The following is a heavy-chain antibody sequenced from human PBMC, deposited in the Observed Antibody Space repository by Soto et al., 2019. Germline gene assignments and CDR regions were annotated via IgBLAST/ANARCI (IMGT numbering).Heavy chain of an antibody. CDR2: IYYSGST. CDR3: ARDHYYYDSSGYPLNWFDP. Sequence: PSETLSLTCTVSVGSVSSGSYYWSWIRQPPGKGLEWIGYIYYSGSTNYNPSLKSRVTISVDTSKNQFSLKLSSVTAADTAVYYCARDHYYYDSSGYPLNWFDPWGQGTLVTVSS. D-gene: IGHD3-22*01. J-gene: IGHJ5*02. CDR1: VGSVSSGSYY. V-gene: IGHV4-61*01.